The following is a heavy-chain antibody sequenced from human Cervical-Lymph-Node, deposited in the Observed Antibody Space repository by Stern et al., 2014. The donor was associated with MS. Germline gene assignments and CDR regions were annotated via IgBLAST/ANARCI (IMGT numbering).Heavy chain of an antibody. CDR3: AKDGGAVGVAYGMDV. V-gene: IGHV3-30*18. CDR1: GFSFSSYA. D-gene: IGHD3-16*01. CDR2: VSLDGSKK. J-gene: IGHJ6*02. Sequence: VQLVESGGGVVQPGRSLRLSCAASGFSFSSYAMHWVRQAPGKGLEWVAAVSLDGSKKYYADSVKGRFSISRDNSKNTLYVQMNSLRPEDTAVYYCAKDGGAVGVAYGMDVWGQGTTVTVSS.